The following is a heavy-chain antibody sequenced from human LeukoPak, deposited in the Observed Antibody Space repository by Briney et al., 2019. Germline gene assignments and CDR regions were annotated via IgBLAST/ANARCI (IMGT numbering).Heavy chain of an antibody. D-gene: IGHD1-26*01. Sequence: SVKVSCKASGGTFSSYAISWVRQAPGQGLEWMGGIIPIFGTANYAQKFQGRVTITADESTSTAYMELSSLRSEDTAAYYCARAIVGASIVPGSFDYWGQGTLVTVSS. CDR2: IIPIFGTA. CDR1: GGTFSSYA. J-gene: IGHJ4*02. CDR3: ARAIVGASIVPGSFDY. V-gene: IGHV1-69*01.